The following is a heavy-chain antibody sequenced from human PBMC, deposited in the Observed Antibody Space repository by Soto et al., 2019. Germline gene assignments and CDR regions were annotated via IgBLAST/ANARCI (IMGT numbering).Heavy chain of an antibody. V-gene: IGHV5-51*01. J-gene: IGHJ6*02. D-gene: IGHD1-1*01. CDR1: GYSFTNYW. CDR2: IFPDDSDT. Sequence: GESLKISCKGSGYSFTNYWIGWVRQMPGKGLEWMGIIFPDDSDTRYSPSFQGQVTISADKSISTASLQWSSLKASDTAMYYCARLVGLQSGYYYGMDVWGQGTTVTVS. CDR3: ARLVGLQSGYYYGMDV.